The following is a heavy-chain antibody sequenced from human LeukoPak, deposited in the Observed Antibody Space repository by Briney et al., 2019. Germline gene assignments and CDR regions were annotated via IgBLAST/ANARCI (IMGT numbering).Heavy chain of an antibody. J-gene: IGHJ5*02. CDR1: GGSINNYY. CDR3: ARSDWMRWFDP. CDR2: IYYSGST. V-gene: IGHV4-59*08. Sequence: SETLSLTCTVSGGSINNYYWSWIRQPPGKGLKWIGYIYYSGSTNYNPSLKSRVTISVDTSKNQFSLKLSSVTAADTAVYYCARSDWMRWFDPWGLGTLVTVSS. D-gene: IGHD1-1*01.